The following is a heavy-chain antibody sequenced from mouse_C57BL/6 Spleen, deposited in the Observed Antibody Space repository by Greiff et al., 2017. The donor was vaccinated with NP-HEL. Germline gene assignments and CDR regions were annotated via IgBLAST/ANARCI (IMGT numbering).Heavy chain of an antibody. CDR2: ISSGSSTI. D-gene: IGHD1-1*01. CDR3: ARCPYYYGCSPFDG. V-gene: IGHV5-17*01. Sequence: EVKLVESGGGLVKPGGSLKLSCAASGFTFSDYGMHWVRQAPEKGLEWVAYISSGSSTIYYADTVKGRFTISRDNAKNTLFLLMTSLRSEDTAMYYWARCPYYYGCSPFDGWGKGPTLTVAS. J-gene: IGHJ2*01. CDR1: GFTFSDYG.